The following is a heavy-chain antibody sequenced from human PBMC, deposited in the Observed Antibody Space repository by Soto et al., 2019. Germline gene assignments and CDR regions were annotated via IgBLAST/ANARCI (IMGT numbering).Heavy chain of an antibody. J-gene: IGHJ1*01. CDR1: GFTFSSYG. V-gene: IGHV3-30*18. D-gene: IGHD3-10*01. CDR3: GKDKSDTMVRGDRRRYFQH. CDR2: ISYDGSNK. Sequence: HPGGSLRLSCAASGFTFSSYGMHWVRQAPGKGLEWVAVISYDGSNKYYADSVKGRFTISRDNSKNTLYLQMNSLRAEETAVYYCGKDKSDTMVRGDRRRYFQHWGQGTMVTVSS.